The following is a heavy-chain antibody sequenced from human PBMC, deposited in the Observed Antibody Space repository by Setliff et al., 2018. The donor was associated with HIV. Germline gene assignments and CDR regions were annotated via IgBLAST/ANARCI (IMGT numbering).Heavy chain of an antibody. CDR2: IYPSDSDT. V-gene: IGHV5-51*01. Sequence: GESLKISCKGSGYSFTTHWIGWVRQMPGKGLEWMGIIYPSDSDTRYSPSFQGQVTISVDKSISTAYLQWTSLKASDTATYYCARMGGRVDMTTATTFGYFQDWGQGTLVTVSS. CDR3: ARMGGRVDMTTATTFGYFQD. CDR1: GYSFTTHW. J-gene: IGHJ1*01. D-gene: IGHD4-17*01.